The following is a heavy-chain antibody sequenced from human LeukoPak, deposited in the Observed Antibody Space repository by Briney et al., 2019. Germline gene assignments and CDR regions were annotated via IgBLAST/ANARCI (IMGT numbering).Heavy chain of an antibody. V-gene: IGHV3-23*01. CDR3: AKMPPGSKRFDY. CDR2: ISDSGSVT. J-gene: IGHJ4*02. CDR1: GFTFSSYA. Sequence: PGGSLRLSCAASGFTFSSYAMSWVRQAPGKGLEWGSVISDSGSVTVYADSVKGRFTISRDKSQNTLYLQMNSLRAEDTAVYYCAKMPPGSKRFDYWGQGTLVTVSS. D-gene: IGHD2-2*01.